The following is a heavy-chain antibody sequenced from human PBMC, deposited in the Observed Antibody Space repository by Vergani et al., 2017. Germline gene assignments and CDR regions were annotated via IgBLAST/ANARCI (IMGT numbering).Heavy chain of an antibody. J-gene: IGHJ6*02. CDR3: ARAPAEPGTKNAKVDYYYGMDV. D-gene: IGHD1-7*01. CDR2: INAGNGNT. V-gene: IGHV1-3*01. Sequence: QVQLVQSGAEVKKPGASVKVSCKASGYTFTSYAMHWVRQAPGQRLEWMGWINAGNGNTKYSQKFQGRVTITRDTSASTAYMELSSLRSEDTAVYYCARAPAEPGTKNAKVDYYYGMDVWGQGTTVTVSS. CDR1: GYTFTSYA.